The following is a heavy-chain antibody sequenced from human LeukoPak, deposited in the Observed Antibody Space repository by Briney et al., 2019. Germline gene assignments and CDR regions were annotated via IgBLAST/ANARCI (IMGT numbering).Heavy chain of an antibody. CDR1: GFTFGDYA. CDR3: TRYGDYVPDYFDY. V-gene: IGHV3-49*03. J-gene: IGHJ4*02. CDR2: IRSKAYGGTT. D-gene: IGHD4-17*01. Sequence: GGSLRLSCTASGFTFGDYAMSWFRQAPGKGLEWVGFIRSKAYGGTTEYAASVKGRFTISRDDSKSIAYLQMNSLKTEDTAVYYCTRYGDYVPDYFDYWGQGTLVTVSS.